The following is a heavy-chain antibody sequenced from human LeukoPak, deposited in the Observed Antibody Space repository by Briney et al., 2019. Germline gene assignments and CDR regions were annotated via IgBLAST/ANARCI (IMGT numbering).Heavy chain of an antibody. Sequence: PGGSLRLSCAASGFTFSNAWMNWVRQAPGKGLEWVGRIKSKTDGGTTDYAAPVKGRFTISRDDSKNTLYLQMNSLKTEDTAVYYCTTDSLPEPLDRDYDYVWGSYRLWGQGTLVTVSS. D-gene: IGHD3-16*02. CDR1: GFTFSNAW. CDR3: TTDSLPEPLDRDYDYVWGSYRL. V-gene: IGHV3-15*07. J-gene: IGHJ4*02. CDR2: IKSKTDGGTT.